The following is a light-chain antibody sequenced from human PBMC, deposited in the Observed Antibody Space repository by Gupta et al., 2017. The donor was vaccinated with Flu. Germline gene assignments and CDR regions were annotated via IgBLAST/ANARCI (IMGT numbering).Light chain of an antibody. V-gene: IGKV3-15*01. CDR1: QIITNY. J-gene: IGKJ5*01. Sequence: PAPRSFVPEKSSTPSRTAHQIITNYLAWYQQQPGPPPRLLCYRASTRATVIPARFSGWGSGTEFPLTISRLQSEDVAVYYRQNYNNRPFTFGQGTXLEIK. CDR2: RAS. CDR3: QNYNNRPFT.